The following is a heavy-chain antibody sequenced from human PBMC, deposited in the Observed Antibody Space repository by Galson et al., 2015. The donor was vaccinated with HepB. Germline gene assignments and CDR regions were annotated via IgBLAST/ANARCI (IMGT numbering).Heavy chain of an antibody. Sequence: SETLSLTCTVSGGSISSSSYYWGWIRQPPGKGLEWIGSIYYSGSTYYNPSLKSRVTISVDTSKNQFSLKLSSVTAADTAVYYCARHPSGSYLFDYWGQGTLVTVSS. CDR3: ARHPSGSYLFDY. CDR2: IYYSGST. V-gene: IGHV4-39*01. CDR1: GGSISSSSYY. D-gene: IGHD1-26*01. J-gene: IGHJ4*02.